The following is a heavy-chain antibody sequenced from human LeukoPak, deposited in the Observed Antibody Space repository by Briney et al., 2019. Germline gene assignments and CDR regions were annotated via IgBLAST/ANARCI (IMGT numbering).Heavy chain of an antibody. CDR1: GFTFSSYG. CDR3: AKDRGRWLQLNYYYYMDV. D-gene: IGHD5-24*01. Sequence: GRSLRLSCAASGFTFSSYGMHWVRQAPGKGLEWVAFIRYDGSNKYYADSVKGRFTISRDNSKNTLYLQMNSLRAEDTAVYYCAKDRGRWLQLNYYYYMDVWGKGTTVTVSS. V-gene: IGHV3-30*02. CDR2: IRYDGSNK. J-gene: IGHJ6*03.